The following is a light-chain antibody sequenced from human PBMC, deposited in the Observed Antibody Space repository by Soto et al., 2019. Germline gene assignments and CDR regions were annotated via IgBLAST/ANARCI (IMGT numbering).Light chain of an antibody. CDR3: QQYGSSPPET. CDR1: QTVTSDY. J-gene: IGKJ1*01. V-gene: IGKV3-20*01. CDR2: GAS. Sequence: EIVLTQSPGTLSLSPGERATLSCRASQTVTSDYLAWYQQKPGQAPRLLIYGASDRATGIPDRFSASGSGTDFTLTISRLEPEDFAVYYCQQYGSSPPETFGQGTKVEIK.